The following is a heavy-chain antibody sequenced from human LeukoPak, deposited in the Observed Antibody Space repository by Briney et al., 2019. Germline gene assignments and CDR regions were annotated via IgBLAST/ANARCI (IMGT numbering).Heavy chain of an antibody. CDR3: ARGGQAGAAAGTA. D-gene: IGHD6-13*01. Sequence: GGSLRLSCAASGFTFSSYWMSWVRQAPGKGLVWVSRINSDGSSTSYADSVKGRFTISRDNAKNTLYLQMNSLRAEDTAVYYCARGGQAGAAAGTAWGQGTLVTVSS. CDR2: INSDGSST. CDR1: GFTFSSYW. V-gene: IGHV3-74*01. J-gene: IGHJ4*02.